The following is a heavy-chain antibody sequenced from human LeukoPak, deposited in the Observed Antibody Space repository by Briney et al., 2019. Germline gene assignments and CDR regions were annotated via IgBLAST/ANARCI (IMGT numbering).Heavy chain of an antibody. V-gene: IGHV3-23*01. D-gene: IGHD6-19*01. Sequence: PGGSLRLSCVASGFNFNSYPMHWVRQAPGKGLEWVSDISASADNTHYADSVKGRFIIFRDNSKNTVFLQMNSLTVEDTAVYYCATGAASSRWLSQDHWGQVTLVTVP. CDR2: ISASADNT. CDR3: ATGAASSRWLSQDH. CDR1: GFNFNSYP. J-gene: IGHJ4*02.